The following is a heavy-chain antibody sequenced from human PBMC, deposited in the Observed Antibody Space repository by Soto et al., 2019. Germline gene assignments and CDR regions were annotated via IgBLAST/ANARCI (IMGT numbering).Heavy chain of an antibody. Sequence: SETLSLTCTVSGGSISSYYWSWIRQPPGKGLEWIGYIYYSGSTNYNPSLKSRVTISVDTSKNQFSLKLSSVTAADTAVYYCARDHGIAAAGTWFDPWGQGTLVTVSS. V-gene: IGHV4-59*01. J-gene: IGHJ5*02. CDR2: IYYSGST. CDR1: GGSISSYY. D-gene: IGHD6-13*01. CDR3: ARDHGIAAAGTWFDP.